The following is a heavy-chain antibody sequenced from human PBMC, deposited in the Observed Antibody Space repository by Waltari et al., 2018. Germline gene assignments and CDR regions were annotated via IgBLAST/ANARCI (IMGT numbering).Heavy chain of an antibody. D-gene: IGHD3-22*01. CDR2: ISGSGGTT. V-gene: IGHV3-23*01. Sequence: EVQLLESGGGLVQPGGSLRLSCAASGLPFSSYAMTWVRQAPGKGLEWVSAISGSGGTTYYAASVRGRFSISRDNSKNTLYLHMKSLRAEDTAIYFCAKDIHYDASGRFDPWGQGTLVTVSS. J-gene: IGHJ5*02. CDR3: AKDIHYDASGRFDP. CDR1: GLPFSSYA.